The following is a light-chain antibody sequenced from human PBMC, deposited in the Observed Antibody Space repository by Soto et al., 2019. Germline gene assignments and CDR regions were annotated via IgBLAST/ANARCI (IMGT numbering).Light chain of an antibody. CDR1: QSVSSSY. CDR2: GAS. J-gene: IGKJ1*01. CDR3: QQYVSSRCT. Sequence: EIVLTQSPGTMSLSPGERATLSCRASQSVSSSYLAWYQHNPGQAPRLLIYGASSRATGIPDRFSGSGSGTDFTLTISRLEPEDSAVYYCQQYVSSRCTFGQGTKV. V-gene: IGKV3-20*01.